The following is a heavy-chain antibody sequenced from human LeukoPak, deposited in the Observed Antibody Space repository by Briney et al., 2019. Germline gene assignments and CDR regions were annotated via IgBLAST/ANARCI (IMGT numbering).Heavy chain of an antibody. V-gene: IGHV4-59*13. D-gene: IGHD2-15*01. Sequence: SETLSLTCTVSGGSISSYYWSWIRQPPGKGLEWIAYIYYSGSTNYNPSFKSRITISVDTSRNQFSLQLSSVTAADTAVYYCARIHRYCSGGACYVLDNWGQGTLVAVSS. J-gene: IGHJ4*02. CDR3: ARIHRYCSGGACYVLDN. CDR2: IYYSGST. CDR1: GGSISSYY.